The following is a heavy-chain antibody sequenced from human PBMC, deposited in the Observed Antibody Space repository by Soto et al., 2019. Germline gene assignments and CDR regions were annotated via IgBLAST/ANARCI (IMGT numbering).Heavy chain of an antibody. J-gene: IGHJ4*02. Sequence: QLVESGGGVVQPERSLKLSCTASNFVFSVYSLHWVRQAPGKGLEWVALISYDGVNKYYADSVKGRFTISRDNSKNTLYLQMNSLRREDTAVYYCARDKDQYDFWGGTLDSWGQGTLVTVSS. V-gene: IGHV3-30-3*01. D-gene: IGHD3-3*01. CDR2: ISYDGVNK. CDR1: NFVFSVYS. CDR3: ARDKDQYDFWGGTLDS.